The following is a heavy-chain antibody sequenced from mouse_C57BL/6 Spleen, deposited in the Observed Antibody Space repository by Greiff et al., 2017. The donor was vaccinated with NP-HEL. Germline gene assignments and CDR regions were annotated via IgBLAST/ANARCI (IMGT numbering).Heavy chain of an antibody. CDR2: IDPSDSYT. J-gene: IGHJ4*01. CDR3: ARSESAMDY. Sequence: QVQLQQSGAELVRPGTSVKLSCKASGYTFTSYWMHWVKQRPGQGLEWIGVIDPSDSYTNYNQKFKGKATLTVDTSSSTAYMQLSSLTSEDSAVYYCARSESAMDYWGQGTSVTVSS. V-gene: IGHV1-59*01. CDR1: GYTFTSYW.